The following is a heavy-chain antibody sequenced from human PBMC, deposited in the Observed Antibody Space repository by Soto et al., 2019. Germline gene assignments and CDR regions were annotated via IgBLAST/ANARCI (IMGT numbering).Heavy chain of an antibody. CDR1: GLPFRSYA. CDR3: ARAPVFDSWYFDY. V-gene: IGHV3-30*04. J-gene: IGHJ4*02. CDR2: TTWDGRNT. Sequence: QVQLVESGGGVVQPGGSLRLSCAVSGLPFRSYAMHWVRQAPGKGLEWVAGTTWDGRNTYYAASVRGRFTISRDNPKSTLYLQRTGLRAEDTAVYYCARAPVFDSWYFDYWGQGTLVTVSS. D-gene: IGHD3-3*01.